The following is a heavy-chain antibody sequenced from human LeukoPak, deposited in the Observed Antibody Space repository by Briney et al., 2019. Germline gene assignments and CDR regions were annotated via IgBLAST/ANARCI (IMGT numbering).Heavy chain of an antibody. CDR2: INPNSGGT. D-gene: IGHD1-14*01. Sequence: ASVRVSCKASGYTFTGYYMHWVRQAPGQGLEWMGRINPNSGGTNYAQKFQGRVTMTRDTSISTAYMELSRLRSDDTAVYYCARDQAGNHIDWWGQGTLVTVSS. CDR3: ARDQAGNHIDW. V-gene: IGHV1-2*06. J-gene: IGHJ4*02. CDR1: GYTFTGYY.